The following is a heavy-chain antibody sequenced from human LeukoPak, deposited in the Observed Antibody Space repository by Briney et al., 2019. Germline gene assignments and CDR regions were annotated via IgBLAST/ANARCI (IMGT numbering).Heavy chain of an antibody. CDR3: ARQGMATKAPYFDY. Sequence: SETLSPTCTGSGGSISSYYWSWIRQPPGKGLEWIGYIYYSGSTNYNPSLKSRVTISVDTSKNQFFLKLSSVTAADTAVYYCARQGMATKAPYFDYWGQGTLVTVSS. CDR1: GGSISSYY. V-gene: IGHV4-59*08. D-gene: IGHD5-24*01. CDR2: IYYSGST. J-gene: IGHJ4*02.